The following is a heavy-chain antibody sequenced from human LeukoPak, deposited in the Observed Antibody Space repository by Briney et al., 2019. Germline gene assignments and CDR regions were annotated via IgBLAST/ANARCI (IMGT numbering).Heavy chain of an antibody. CDR3: ARGLVGDTAMVSE. V-gene: IGHV4-4*07. J-gene: IGHJ4*02. Sequence: SETLSLTRNVSGGSISIYSWSWIRQPAGKGLEWIGRIYTSGTANYNPSLKSRVTMSIDTSKNQFSLKLSSVTAADTAVYYCARGLVGDTAMVSEWGQGTLVTVSS. CDR1: GGSISIYS. D-gene: IGHD5-18*01. CDR2: IYTSGTA.